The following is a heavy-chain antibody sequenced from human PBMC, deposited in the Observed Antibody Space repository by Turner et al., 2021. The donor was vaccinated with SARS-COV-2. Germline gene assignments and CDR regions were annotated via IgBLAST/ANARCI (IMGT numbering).Heavy chain of an antibody. CDR2: ISSSSSYI. CDR3: ARWDNYYDSSGYYPDAFDI. CDR1: GFTFSSYS. V-gene: IGHV3-21*01. J-gene: IGHJ3*02. D-gene: IGHD3-22*01. Sequence: EVQLVASGGGLVKPGGSLRLSFAASGFTFSSYSMNWVRQAPGKGLEWVSCISSSSSYIYYADSVKGRFTISRENAKNSLYLQMNSLRAEDTAVYYCARWDNYYDSSGYYPDAFDIWGQGTMVTVSS.